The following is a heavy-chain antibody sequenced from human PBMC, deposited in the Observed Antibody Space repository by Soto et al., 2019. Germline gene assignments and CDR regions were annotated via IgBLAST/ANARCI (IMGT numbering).Heavy chain of an antibody. CDR1: GFTFSSCG. CDR3: ARDQGRGYNYGFDY. V-gene: IGHV3-33*01. CDR2: IWYDGSNK. J-gene: IGHJ4*02. D-gene: IGHD5-18*01. Sequence: HPGGSLRLSCAASGFTFSSCGMHWVRQAPGKGLEWVAVIWYDGSNKYYADSVRGRFTISRDNSKNTLYLQMNSLRAEDTAVYYCARDQGRGYNYGFDYWGQGTLVTVSS.